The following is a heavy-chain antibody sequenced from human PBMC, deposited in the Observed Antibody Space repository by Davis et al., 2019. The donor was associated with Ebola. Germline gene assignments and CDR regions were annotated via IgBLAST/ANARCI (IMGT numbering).Heavy chain of an antibody. V-gene: IGHV3-7*03. Sequence: PGGSLRLSCAASGFTFSAYAIHWVRQAPGKGLEWVANIKQDGSDKYYVDSVKGRFTISRDNAKNSLYLQMNSLRAEDTAVYYCARLRGFDYWGQGTLVTVSS. CDR1: GFTFSAYA. CDR2: IKQDGSDK. CDR3: ARLRGFDY. J-gene: IGHJ4*02.